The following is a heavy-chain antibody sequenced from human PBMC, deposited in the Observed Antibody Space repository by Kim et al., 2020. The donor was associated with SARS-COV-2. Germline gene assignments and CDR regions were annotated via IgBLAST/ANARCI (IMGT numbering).Heavy chain of an antibody. CDR3: ASLIAAAGTYYGMDV. J-gene: IGHJ6*02. V-gene: IGHV4-34*01. D-gene: IGHD6-13*01. Sequence: PSLKGPVTISVDTAKNQFSLKLSSLTAADTAVYYCASLIAAAGTYYGMDVWGQGTTVTVSS.